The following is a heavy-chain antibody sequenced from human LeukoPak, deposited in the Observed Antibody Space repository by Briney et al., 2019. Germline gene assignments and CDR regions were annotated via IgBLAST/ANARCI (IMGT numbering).Heavy chain of an antibody. J-gene: IGHJ4*02. D-gene: IGHD3-22*01. Sequence: SDTLSLTCAISGGSISSINWWSWVRQPPGKGLACIGEIYHSGSTNYNPSLKSRVTISVDKSKNQFSLKLSSVTAADTAVYYCAREGDYDSSGLDYWGQGTLVTVSS. CDR2: IYHSGST. CDR3: AREGDYDSSGLDY. CDR1: GGSISSINW. V-gene: IGHV4-4*02.